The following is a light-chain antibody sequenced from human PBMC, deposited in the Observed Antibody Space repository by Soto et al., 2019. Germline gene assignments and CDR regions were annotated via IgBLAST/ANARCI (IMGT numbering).Light chain of an antibody. Sequence: DIEMTQSPSTLSSSVGDIFTITCRASQSISTWLAWYQQKPGKAPKLLIYDASSLQSGVPSRFSGSGSGTEFTLTISSLQPDDFATYYCQQYNSYSLTFGQGTKVDIK. J-gene: IGKJ1*01. CDR1: QSISTW. V-gene: IGKV1-5*01. CDR3: QQYNSYSLT. CDR2: DAS.